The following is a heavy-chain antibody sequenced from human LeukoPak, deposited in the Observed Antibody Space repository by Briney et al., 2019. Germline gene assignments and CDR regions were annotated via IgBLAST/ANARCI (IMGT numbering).Heavy chain of an antibody. Sequence: ASVTVSCKASGYTFTGYYMHWVRQAPGQGLEWMGWINPNSGGTNYAQKFQGRVTMTRDTSISTAYMELSRLRSDDTAVYYCARVKYSSSGWFDPWGQGTLVTVSS. V-gene: IGHV1-2*02. D-gene: IGHD6-6*01. CDR3: ARVKYSSSGWFDP. CDR2: INPNSGGT. J-gene: IGHJ5*02. CDR1: GYTFTGYY.